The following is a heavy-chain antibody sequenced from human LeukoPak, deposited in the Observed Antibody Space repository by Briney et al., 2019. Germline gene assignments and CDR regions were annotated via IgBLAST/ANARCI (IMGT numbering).Heavy chain of an antibody. J-gene: IGHJ3*02. CDR2: ISYDGSNK. V-gene: IGHV3-30-3*01. CDR1: GFTFSSYA. D-gene: IGHD3-3*01. Sequence: GRSLRLSCAASGFTFSSYAMHWVRQAPGKGLEWVAVISYDGSNKYYADSVKGRFTITRDNSKNTLYLQMNSLRAEDTAVYYCARVFRPSLTVFIIRGAFDIWGQGTMVTVSS. CDR3: ARVFRPSLTVFIIRGAFDI.